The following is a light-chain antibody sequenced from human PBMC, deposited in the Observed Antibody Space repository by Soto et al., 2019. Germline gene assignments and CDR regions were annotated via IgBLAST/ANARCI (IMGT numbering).Light chain of an antibody. CDR1: RSSIGSYA. CDR2: RNN. J-gene: IGLJ1*01. V-gene: IGLV1-44*01. Sequence: QSVLTQPPSASGNPGQTVTISCSGSRSSIGSYAVNWYQQFPGTAPKVLIYRNNQRPSGVPDRFSGSKSGTSAFLVISGLQSEDEADYACETWDDSLNAYVFGTGTKVTV. CDR3: ETWDDSLNAYV.